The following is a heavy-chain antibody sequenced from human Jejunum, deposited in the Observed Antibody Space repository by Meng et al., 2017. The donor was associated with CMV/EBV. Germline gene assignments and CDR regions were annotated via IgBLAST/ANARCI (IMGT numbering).Heavy chain of an antibody. CDR2: IKYDGREK. CDR1: GFAFSAYW. Sequence: SGFAFSAYWMDWVRQIPGKRLEWVANIKYDGREKYFVDSVESRFTISRDNSRNTLYLHMNSLRAEDTAIYYCAKTQKLAQYDSFDIWGQGTMVTVSS. CDR3: AKTQKLAQYDSFDI. V-gene: IGHV3-7*03. J-gene: IGHJ3*02. D-gene: IGHD6-13*01.